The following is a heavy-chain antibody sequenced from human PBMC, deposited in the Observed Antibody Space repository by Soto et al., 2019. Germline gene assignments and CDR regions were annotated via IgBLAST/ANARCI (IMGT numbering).Heavy chain of an antibody. D-gene: IGHD3-10*01. CDR3: ARGLSSLVRGLSGY. Sequence: ASVKVSCKASAYTFTSYDRNWERQATGHGLEWIGWINPNSGNTGYAQNLHGRVTMTRXTSISTLGLGLTRLRSEDXAVYDFARGLSSLVRGLSGYSGQAALVNVAS. CDR1: AYTFTSYD. J-gene: IGHJ4*02. V-gene: IGHV1-8*01. CDR2: INPNSGNT.